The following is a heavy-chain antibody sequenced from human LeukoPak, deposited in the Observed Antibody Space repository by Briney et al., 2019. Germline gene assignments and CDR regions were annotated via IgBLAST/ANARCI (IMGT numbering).Heavy chain of an antibody. Sequence: GGSLRLSCAASGFTFSSYAMSWVRQAPGKGLEWVSAISGSGGSTYYADSVKGRFTTSRDNAKNSLYLQMNSLRAEDTALYYCAKDSRGSGSRYYGMDVWGQGTTVTVSS. V-gene: IGHV3-23*01. D-gene: IGHD3-10*01. CDR3: AKDSRGSGSRYYGMDV. CDR2: ISGSGGST. CDR1: GFTFSSYA. J-gene: IGHJ6*02.